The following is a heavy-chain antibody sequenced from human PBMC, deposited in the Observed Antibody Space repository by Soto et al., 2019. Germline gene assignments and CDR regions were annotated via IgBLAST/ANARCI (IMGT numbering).Heavy chain of an antibody. J-gene: IGHJ4*01. Sequence: SETLSLTCAVYGGSFSGYYWTWIRQPPGKGLEWIGEINHSGTTTYNPSLKSRVSISIDTSQNQFSLRLSSVTAADTAVYYCARSGYGSSDLDHWGQGTLGTVSS. D-gene: IGHD6-13*01. V-gene: IGHV4-34*01. CDR1: GGSFSGYY. CDR2: INHSGTT. CDR3: ARSGYGSSDLDH.